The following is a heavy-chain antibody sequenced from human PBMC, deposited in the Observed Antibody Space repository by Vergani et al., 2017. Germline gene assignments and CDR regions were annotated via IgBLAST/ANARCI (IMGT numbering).Heavy chain of an antibody. CDR1: GYTFTSYY. CDR3: ASSPRIAVAGYFDY. CDR2: IIPIFGTA. V-gene: IGHV1-69*18. Sequence: QVQLVQSGAEVKKPGASVKVSCKASGYTFTSYYMHWVRQAPGQGLEWMGRIIPIFGTANYAQKFQGRVTITADESTSTVYMELSSLRSEDTAVYYCASSPRIAVAGYFDYWGQGTLVTVSS. D-gene: IGHD6-19*01. J-gene: IGHJ4*02.